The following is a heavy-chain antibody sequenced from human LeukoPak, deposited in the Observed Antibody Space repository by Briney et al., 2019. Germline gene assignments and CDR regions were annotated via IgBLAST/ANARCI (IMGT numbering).Heavy chain of an antibody. D-gene: IGHD6-13*01. J-gene: IGHJ5*02. CDR3: ARHRPAAGTWYWFDP. CDR1: GGSISSSSYY. V-gene: IGHV4-39*01. CDR2: IYYSGST. Sequence: SETLSLTCTVSGGSISSSSYYCGWIRQPPGKGLEWIGSIYYSGSTYYNPSLRSRVTISVDTSKNQFSLKLSSVTAADTAVYYCARHRPAAGTWYWFDPWGQGTLVTVSS.